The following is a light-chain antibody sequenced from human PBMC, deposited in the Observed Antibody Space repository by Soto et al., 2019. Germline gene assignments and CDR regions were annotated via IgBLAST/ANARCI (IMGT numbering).Light chain of an antibody. Sequence: SYELTQPPSVSVAPGQTARITCGGNNIGSSSVHWYQQKPGQAPVLVVYDARDRPSGIPERFSGSNSGSTATLTISRVEAGDEADYYCQVWDISSDHLVVFGGGTQLTVL. V-gene: IGLV3-21*02. CDR1: NIGSSS. CDR3: QVWDISSDHLVV. CDR2: DAR. J-gene: IGLJ2*01.